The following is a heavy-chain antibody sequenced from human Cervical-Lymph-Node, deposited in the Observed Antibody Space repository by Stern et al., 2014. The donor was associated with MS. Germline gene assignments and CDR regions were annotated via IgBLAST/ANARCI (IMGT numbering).Heavy chain of an antibody. CDR2: INPSGDIT. V-gene: IGHV1-46*01. J-gene: IGHJ4*02. CDR3: ASGRLGY. Sequence: VQLVEAGAEAKKPGASVKVSCKAYGYTFTNYYVHWVRQAPGQGLEWMGMINPSGDITRNALKFQGRITMTRDTSTSTVYMELSSLRSADVAIYYCASGRLGYCGQGTLVTVSS. CDR1: GYTFTNYY.